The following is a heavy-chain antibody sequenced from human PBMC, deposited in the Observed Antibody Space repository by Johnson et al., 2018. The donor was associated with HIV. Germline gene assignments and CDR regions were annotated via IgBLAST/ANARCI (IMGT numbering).Heavy chain of an antibody. J-gene: IGHJ3*02. CDR2: IYSGADP. Sequence: MQLVESGGGLVQPGGSLRLSCAASGFTVSSNYMSWVRQAPGKGLEWVSVIYSGADPVYADSVKGRFSFTRDESKNTVYLQMNSLRAEDTAVYYCARDSVGARGAFDIWGQGTMVTVSS. CDR3: ARDSVGARGAFDI. V-gene: IGHV3-66*01. CDR1: GFTVSSNY. D-gene: IGHD1-26*01.